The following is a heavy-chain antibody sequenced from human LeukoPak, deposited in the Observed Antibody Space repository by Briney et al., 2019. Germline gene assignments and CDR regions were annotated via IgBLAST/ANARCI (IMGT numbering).Heavy chain of an antibody. V-gene: IGHV3-53*01. J-gene: IGHJ3*02. D-gene: IGHD3-16*02. CDR2: IYSGGST. CDR1: GFTVSSNY. Sequence: GGSLRLSCAASGFTVSSNYMSWVRQAPGRGLEWVSIIYSGGSTYYADSVKGRFTISRDNSKNTLYLQTNSLRAEDTAVYYCATPDRDWGSYRYDGAFDIWGQGTMVTVSS. CDR3: ATPDRDWGSYRYDGAFDI.